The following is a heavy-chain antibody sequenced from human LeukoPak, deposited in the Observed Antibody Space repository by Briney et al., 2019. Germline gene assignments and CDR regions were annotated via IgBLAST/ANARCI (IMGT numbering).Heavy chain of an antibody. Sequence: GGSLRLSCAASGFPFSSYAMSWVRQAPGKGLEWVSTLNSNGGTTYYADSVKGRFTISRDNAKNSLYLQMNSLRAEDTAVYYCARDSYGGYNWFDPWGQGTLVTVSS. D-gene: IGHD5-12*01. CDR1: GFPFSSYA. J-gene: IGHJ5*02. CDR2: LNSNGGTT. CDR3: ARDSYGGYNWFDP. V-gene: IGHV3-23*01.